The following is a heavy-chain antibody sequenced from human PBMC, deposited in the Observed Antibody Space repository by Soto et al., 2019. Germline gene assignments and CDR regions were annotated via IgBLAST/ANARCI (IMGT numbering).Heavy chain of an antibody. D-gene: IGHD2-15*01. V-gene: IGHV1-18*01. CDR3: AREGGVVGATCNFQY. CDR1: GYTFTSYG. J-gene: IGHJ1*01. Sequence: QVQLVQSGGEVKKPGASVKVSCKASGYTFTSYGISWMRQAPGQGLEWMGWISAYNGNTNYAQKVQGRVTMTTDTSTSTAYMDLRSLRFDDTAVYYCAREGGVVGATCNFQYWGQGTLVTVSS. CDR2: ISAYNGNT.